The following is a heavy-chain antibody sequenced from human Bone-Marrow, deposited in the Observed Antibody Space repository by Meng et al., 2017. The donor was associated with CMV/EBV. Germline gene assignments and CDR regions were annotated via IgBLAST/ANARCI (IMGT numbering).Heavy chain of an antibody. CDR3: SKKAVSPPSLDNWFDP. D-gene: IGHD5/OR15-5a*01. V-gene: IGHV3-30*04. CDR2: ISYDGSNK. CDR1: GFTFSSYA. J-gene: IGHJ5*02. Sequence: SCAASGFTFSSYAMHWVRQAPGKGLEWVAVISYDGSNKYYADSVKGRFTISRDNAKNSLYLQMNSLRAEDTAVYYCSKKAVSPPSLDNWFDPWGQGTLVTVSS.